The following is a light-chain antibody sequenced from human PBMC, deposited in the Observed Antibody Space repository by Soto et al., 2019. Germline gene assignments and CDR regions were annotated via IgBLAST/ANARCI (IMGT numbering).Light chain of an antibody. CDR2: GAS. Sequence: EIVLTQSPGTLSLSPGERATLSCRASQSVSSSYLAWYQQKPGQAPRLLIYGASSRATGIPDRFSGSGSGTDFTLTIGRLEPEDFAVYYRQQYGSSWTFGQGTKV. J-gene: IGKJ1*01. V-gene: IGKV3-20*01. CDR1: QSVSSSY. CDR3: QQYGSSWT.